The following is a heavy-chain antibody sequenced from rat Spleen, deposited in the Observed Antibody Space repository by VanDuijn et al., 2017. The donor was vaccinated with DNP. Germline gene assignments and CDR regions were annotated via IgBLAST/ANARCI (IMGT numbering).Heavy chain of an antibody. V-gene: IGHV5-58*01. CDR2: IKTDGGST. Sequence: EVQVLESGGGLVQPGNSLKLSCATSGFTFSTAWMYWIRQAPGKGLEWVASIKTDGGSTYYPDSVKGRFTISRDNAENTVYLQMNSLRSEDTATYYCAKVRTTGIPGFAYWGQGTLVTVSS. CDR3: AKVRTTGIPGFAY. CDR1: GFTFSTAW. D-gene: IGHD1-9*01. J-gene: IGHJ3*01.